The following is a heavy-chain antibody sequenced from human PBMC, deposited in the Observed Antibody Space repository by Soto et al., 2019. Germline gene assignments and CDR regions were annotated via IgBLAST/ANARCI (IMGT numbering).Heavy chain of an antibody. CDR3: ATGLPHYYYYMDV. CDR1: GYTFTSYA. V-gene: IGHV1-3*01. Sequence: ASVKVSCKASGYTFTSYAIHCVRQAPGESLEWMGWINAGNGNTKFSQGFQGRVTISRDTSASTAYMELSSLRSEDTAVYYCATGLPHYYYYMDVWVKGTTVTVSS. J-gene: IGHJ6*03. CDR2: INAGNGNT.